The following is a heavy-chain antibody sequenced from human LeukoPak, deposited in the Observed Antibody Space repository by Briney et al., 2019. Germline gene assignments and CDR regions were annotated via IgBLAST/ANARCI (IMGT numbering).Heavy chain of an antibody. CDR2: ISSSGSTI. CDR1: GFTFSSYE. CDR3: ARQGIAVAGFDY. J-gene: IGHJ4*02. V-gene: IGHV3-48*03. Sequence: QPGGSLILSCAASGFTFSSYEMNWVRQAPGKGLEWVSYISSSGSTIYYADSVKGRFTISRDNAKNSLYLQMNSLRAGDTAAYYCARQGIAVAGFDYWGQGTLVTVSS. D-gene: IGHD6-19*01.